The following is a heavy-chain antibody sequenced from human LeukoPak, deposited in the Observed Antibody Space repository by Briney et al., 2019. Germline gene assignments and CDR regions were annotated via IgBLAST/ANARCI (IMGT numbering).Heavy chain of an antibody. CDR2: IKTDGSTA. CDR1: GFAFNTYW. Sequence: GGSLRLSCAASGFAFNTYWMHWVRLAPGKGLVWASGIKTDGSTAAYADSVKGRFTISRDSAKNTLSLQMNSLRAEDTGLYYCARAWDRWGQGTLVTVSS. J-gene: IGHJ5*02. CDR3: ARAWDR. V-gene: IGHV3-74*01.